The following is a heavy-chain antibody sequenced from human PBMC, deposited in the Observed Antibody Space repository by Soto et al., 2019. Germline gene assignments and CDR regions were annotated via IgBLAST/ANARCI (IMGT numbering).Heavy chain of an antibody. D-gene: IGHD3-22*01. CDR2: IYPGDSDT. V-gene: IGHV5-51*01. Sequence: GESLKISCKGPGYSFTSYWIGWVRQMPGKGLEWMGIIYPGDSDTRYSPSFQGQVTISADKSISTAYLQWSSLKASDTAMYYCARRSDYYDSSGYPLYYFDYWGQGTLVTVSS. CDR1: GYSFTSYW. J-gene: IGHJ4*02. CDR3: ARRSDYYDSSGYPLYYFDY.